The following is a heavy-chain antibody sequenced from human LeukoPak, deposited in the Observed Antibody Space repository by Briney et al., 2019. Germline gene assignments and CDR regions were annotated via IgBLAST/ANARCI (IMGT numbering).Heavy chain of an antibody. CDR1: GFTFSSYA. CDR3: ANPTVRFLEWLSTLYYYGMDV. Sequence: GGSLRLSCAASGFTFSSYAMSWVRQAPGKGLEWVSAISGSGGSTYYADSVKGRFTISRDNSKNTLYLQMNSLRAEDTAVYYCANPTVRFLEWLSTLYYYGMDVWGQGTTVTVSS. D-gene: IGHD3-3*01. CDR2: ISGSGGST. J-gene: IGHJ6*02. V-gene: IGHV3-23*01.